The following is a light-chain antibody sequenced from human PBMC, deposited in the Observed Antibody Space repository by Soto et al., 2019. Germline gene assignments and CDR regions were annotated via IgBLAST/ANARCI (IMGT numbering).Light chain of an antibody. CDR2: EVS. J-gene: IGLJ2*01. CDR3: RSYAGSNNFV. V-gene: IGLV2-8*01. Sequence: QSALTQPPSASGSPGQSVTISCTGTSSDVGGYKYVSWYQPHPGKAPKFMIYEVSKRPSGVPDRFSGSKSGNTASLTVSGLQAQDEAHYYCRSYAGSNNFVFGGGTKLTVL. CDR1: SSDVGGYKY.